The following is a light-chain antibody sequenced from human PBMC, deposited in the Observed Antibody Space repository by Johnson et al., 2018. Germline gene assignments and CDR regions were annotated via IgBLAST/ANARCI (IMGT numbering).Light chain of an antibody. J-gene: IGLJ1*01. CDR1: SSNIGNNY. Sequence: QSVLTQPPSVSAAPGQKVTISCSGSSSNIGNNYVSWYQQLPGTAPKLLIYENNKRPSGIPDRFSGSKSGTSATLGITGLQTGDEDDYYCGTWDSSLSAVNVFGTGTKVTVL. V-gene: IGLV1-51*02. CDR3: GTWDSSLSAVNV. CDR2: ENN.